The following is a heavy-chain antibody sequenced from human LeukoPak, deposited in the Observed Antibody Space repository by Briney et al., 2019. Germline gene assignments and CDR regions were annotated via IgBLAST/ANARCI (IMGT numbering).Heavy chain of an antibody. Sequence: SETLSLTCTVSGGSISSYYWSWIRQPPGKGLVWCGYIYYSGSTNYNPSLKSRVTISVDKSKNQFSLKLSSVTAADTAVYYCTRTSLAGKRNDAFDIWGQGTMVTVSS. CDR1: GGSISSYY. D-gene: IGHD6-13*01. CDR2: IYYSGST. V-gene: IGHV4-59*01. CDR3: TRTSLAGKRNDAFDI. J-gene: IGHJ3*02.